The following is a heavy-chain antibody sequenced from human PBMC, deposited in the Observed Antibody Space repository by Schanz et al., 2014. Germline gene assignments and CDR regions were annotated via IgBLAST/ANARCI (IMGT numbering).Heavy chain of an antibody. CDR3: ARDRRNPGGDMDV. CDR1: GFTFSGYW. CDR2: ISKDGTEK. J-gene: IGHJ6*02. D-gene: IGHD4-17*01. V-gene: IGHV3-7*01. Sequence: EVQLVESGGGLVQPGGSLRLSCAASGFTFSGYWMTWVRQSPGKGLEWVATISKDGTEKYYAGSVKGRFTISRDNAKNSLCVQMNGLSADDTAIYYSARDRRNPGGDMDVWGQGTTVTVSS.